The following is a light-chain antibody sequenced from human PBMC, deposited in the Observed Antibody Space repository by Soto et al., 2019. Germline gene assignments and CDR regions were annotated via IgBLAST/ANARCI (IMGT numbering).Light chain of an antibody. Sequence: QSTLTQPASVSGSPVQASTISCTGNSSDVGGYNYVSWYQQHPGNAPRLMIYEVNNRPSGVPNRFSGSKSGKTASLTISGLQAEDEGDYYCTSKTISRSPFVFGTGTKVTVL. CDR1: SSDVGGYNY. CDR2: EVN. CDR3: TSKTISRSPFV. V-gene: IGLV2-14*01. J-gene: IGLJ1*01.